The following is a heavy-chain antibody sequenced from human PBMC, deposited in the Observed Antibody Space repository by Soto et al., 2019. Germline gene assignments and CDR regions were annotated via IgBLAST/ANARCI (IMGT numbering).Heavy chain of an antibody. Sequence: QVQLVQSGAEVKKPGASVKVSCKASGYTFTGYYMHWVRQAPGQGLEWMGWINPNSGGTNYAQKFQGRVTMTRDTSISTAYMELSRLRSDDTAVYYRARAGSIVVVPVLQNWFDPWGQGTLVTVSS. V-gene: IGHV1-2*02. J-gene: IGHJ5*02. CDR3: ARAGSIVVVPVLQNWFDP. D-gene: IGHD2-2*01. CDR1: GYTFTGYY. CDR2: INPNSGGT.